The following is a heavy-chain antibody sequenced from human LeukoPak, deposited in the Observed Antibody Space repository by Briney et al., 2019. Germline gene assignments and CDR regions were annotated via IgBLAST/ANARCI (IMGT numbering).Heavy chain of an antibody. Sequence: ASVKVSCKASEYTFTSYYMHWVRQAPGQGLEWMGIINPSGGSTSYAQKFQGRVTMTRDTSTSTVYMELSSLRSEDTAVYYCARGPPRDPAMVANWFDPWGQGTLVTVSS. CDR1: EYTFTSYY. CDR3: ARGPPRDPAMVANWFDP. D-gene: IGHD5-18*01. CDR2: INPSGGST. J-gene: IGHJ5*02. V-gene: IGHV1-46*01.